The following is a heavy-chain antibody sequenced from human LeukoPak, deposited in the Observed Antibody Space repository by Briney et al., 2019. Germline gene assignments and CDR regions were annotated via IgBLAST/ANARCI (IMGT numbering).Heavy chain of an antibody. Sequence: PGGSLRLSCAASGFTFSAYNMNWVRQAPGKGLEWVSYTSSSSSYIYNADSVKGRFTISRDNANNSLFLQMNSPRAEDTAVYYCARSQDTMTSPFDYWGQGTLVTVSS. V-gene: IGHV3-21*06. CDR3: ARSQDTMTSPFDY. D-gene: IGHD3-22*01. CDR1: GFTFSAYN. CDR2: TSSSSSYI. J-gene: IGHJ4*02.